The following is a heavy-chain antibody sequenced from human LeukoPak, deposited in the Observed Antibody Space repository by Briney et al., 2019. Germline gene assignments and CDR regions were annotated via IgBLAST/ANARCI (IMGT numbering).Heavy chain of an antibody. CDR2: INHSGST. CDR1: GGSFSGYY. Sequence: PSETLSLTCAVYGGSFSGYYWSWIRQPPGKGLEWIGEINHSGSTNYNPSLKSRVTISVDTSKNQFSLKLISVTAADTAVYYCAETRLPSTLGAFDILGQGTMVTVSS. J-gene: IGHJ3*02. CDR3: AETRLPSTLGAFDI. V-gene: IGHV4-34*01. D-gene: IGHD3-16*01.